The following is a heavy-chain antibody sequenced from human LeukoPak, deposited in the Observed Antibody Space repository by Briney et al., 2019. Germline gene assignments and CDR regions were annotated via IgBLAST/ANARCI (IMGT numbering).Heavy chain of an antibody. D-gene: IGHD3-10*01. V-gene: IGHV3-7*01. CDR1: GFTFNSYW. J-gene: IGHJ5*02. Sequence: GGSVRLSCAASGFTFNSYWMYWVRQAPGKGLEWVASIKEDGSERYYVDSVKGRFTISRDNAKNSLYLQMYSLRAEDTAVYYCARDSGWHRFDPWGQGTLVTVSS. CDR2: IKEDGSER. CDR3: ARDSGWHRFDP.